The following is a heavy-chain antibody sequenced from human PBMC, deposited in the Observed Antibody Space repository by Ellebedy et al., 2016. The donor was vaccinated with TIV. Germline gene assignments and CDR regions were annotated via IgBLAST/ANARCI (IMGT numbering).Heavy chain of an antibody. CDR3: ARDRRGYYSYHDAFDI. J-gene: IGHJ3*02. Sequence: SETLSLXXTVSGGSISSSSYYWGWIRQPPGKGLEWIGSIYYSGSTYYNPSLKSRVTISVDTSKNQFSLNLSSVTAADTAVYYCARDRRGYYSYHDAFDIWGQGTMVTVSS. V-gene: IGHV4-39*07. CDR1: GGSISSSSYY. CDR2: IYYSGST. D-gene: IGHD3-22*01.